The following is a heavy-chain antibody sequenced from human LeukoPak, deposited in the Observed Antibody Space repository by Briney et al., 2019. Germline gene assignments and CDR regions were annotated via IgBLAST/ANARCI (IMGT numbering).Heavy chain of an antibody. J-gene: IGHJ3*02. CDR1: GASISSSSYY. D-gene: IGHD3-22*01. CDR3: ARHPGYYDSSGYYVSAFDI. CDR2: IYYSGST. V-gene: IGHV4-39*01. Sequence: KPSETLSLTCTVSGASISSSSYYWGWIRQSPGKGLEWIGSIYYSGSTYFNPSLKSRVTMSVDTSKNHFSLKLTSVTAADTAVYYSARHPGYYDSSGYYVSAFDIWGQGTMVTVSS.